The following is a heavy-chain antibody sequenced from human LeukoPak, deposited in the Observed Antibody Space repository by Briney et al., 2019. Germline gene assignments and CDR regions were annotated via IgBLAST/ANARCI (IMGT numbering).Heavy chain of an antibody. CDR1: GFTFSDYY. CDR3: AIRTIYYGSGDQVRYFDY. CDR2: ISSSSYT. Sequence: GGSLRLPCAASGFTFSDYYMSWIRQAPGKGLEWVSYISSSSYTNYADSVKGRFTISRDNAKNSLYLQMSSLRAEDTAVYYCAIRTIYYGSGDQVRYFDYWGQGTLVTVSS. D-gene: IGHD3-10*01. J-gene: IGHJ4*02. V-gene: IGHV3-11*06.